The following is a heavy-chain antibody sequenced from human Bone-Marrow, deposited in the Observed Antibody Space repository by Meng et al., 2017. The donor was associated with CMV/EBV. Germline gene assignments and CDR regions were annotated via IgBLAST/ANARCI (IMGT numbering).Heavy chain of an antibody. CDR3: ARDIYNSGWLLAF. Sequence: ASVKVSCKASGYTFTSYYMHWVRQDPGQGLEYIGWINPNGGATGYTQKFQGRVTMTRDTSISTAYMELSRLTSDDTAKYYCARDIYNSGWLLAFWGQGTLVTVSS. V-gene: IGHV1-2*02. J-gene: IGHJ1*01. CDR1: GYTFTSYY. CDR2: INPNGGAT. D-gene: IGHD6-19*01.